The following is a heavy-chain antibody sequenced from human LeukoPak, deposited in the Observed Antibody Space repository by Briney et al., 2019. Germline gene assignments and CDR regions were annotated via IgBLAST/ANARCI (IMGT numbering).Heavy chain of an antibody. CDR2: ISYDGSNK. D-gene: IGHD1-7*01. CDR3: ASGDNWNYDTYFDY. CDR1: GFTFSSYA. V-gene: IGHV3-30*04. J-gene: IGHJ4*02. Sequence: GSLRLSCAASGFTFSSYAMHWVRQAPGKGLEWVAVISYDGSNKYYADSVKGRFTISRDNSKNTLYLQMNSLRAEDTAVYYCASGDNWNYDTYFDYWGQGTLVTVSS.